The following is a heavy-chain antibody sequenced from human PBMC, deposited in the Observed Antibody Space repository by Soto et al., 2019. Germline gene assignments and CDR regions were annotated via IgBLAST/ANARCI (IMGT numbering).Heavy chain of an antibody. CDR3: ARDRCDTTSCYECDY. V-gene: IGHV1-46*01. J-gene: IGHJ4*02. CDR2: INPSGGST. D-gene: IGHD2-2*01. Sequence: QVQLVQSGAEVKKSGASVKVSCKASGYTFTSYYMHWVRQAPGQGLEWMGIINPSGGSTRFAQKFQGRVTLTRDTSTNTVYLELSSLRSDDPAVYYCARDRCDTTSCYECDYWGQGTLVTVSS. CDR1: GYTFTSYY.